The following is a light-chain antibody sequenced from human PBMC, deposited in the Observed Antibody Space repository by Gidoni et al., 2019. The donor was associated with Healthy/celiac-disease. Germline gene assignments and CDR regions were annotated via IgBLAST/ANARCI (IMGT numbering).Light chain of an antibody. Sequence: EIVLTQSQATLSLSPAERATLSCRASQSVSSYLAWYQQKPGQAPRLLIYDASNRATAIPARFSGSGSGTDFTLTISSLEPEDFAVYYCQQRSNWPPWTFGQGTKVEIK. CDR1: QSVSSY. V-gene: IGKV3-11*01. CDR2: DAS. CDR3: QQRSNWPPWT. J-gene: IGKJ1*01.